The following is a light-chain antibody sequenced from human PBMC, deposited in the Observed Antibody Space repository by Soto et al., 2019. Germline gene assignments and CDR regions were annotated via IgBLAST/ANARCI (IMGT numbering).Light chain of an antibody. Sequence: QSALTQPASVSGSPGQSITISCTGTSSDVGGYNYVSWYQQHPGKAPKLMIYEVSNRPSGVSNRFSVSKSGNTASLTISGLQAEDEADYYCSSYTSRSTLVVFGGGTKLTVL. V-gene: IGLV2-14*01. J-gene: IGLJ2*01. CDR2: EVS. CDR3: SSYTSRSTLVV. CDR1: SSDVGGYNY.